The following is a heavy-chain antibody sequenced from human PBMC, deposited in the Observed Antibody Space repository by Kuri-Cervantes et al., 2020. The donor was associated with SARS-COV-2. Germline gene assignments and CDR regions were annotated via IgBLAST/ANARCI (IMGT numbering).Heavy chain of an antibody. CDR2: IYYSGST. D-gene: IGHD3-10*01. CDR1: GGSISSYY. CDR3: ARQSKRYFYLDYGMDV. Sequence: SETLSLTCTVPGGSISSYYWSWIRQPPGKGLEWIGYIYYSGSTNYNPSFKSRVTISVDTPKNQFSLRLTSVTAADTAVYYCARQSKRYFYLDYGMDVWGQGTTVTVSS. J-gene: IGHJ6*02. V-gene: IGHV4-59*08.